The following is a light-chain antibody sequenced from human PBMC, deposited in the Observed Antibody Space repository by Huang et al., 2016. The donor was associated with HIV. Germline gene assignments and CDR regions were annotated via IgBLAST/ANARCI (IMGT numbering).Light chain of an antibody. CDR3: QEYYSIPRIT. CDR1: QSVLYSSTDKNY. J-gene: IGKJ5*01. Sequence: DIVLTQSPDSLAVSLGERATINCKSSQSVLYSSTDKNYLAWYQHKPGQPPKLLIYWASTRESGVPDRFSGSGSGTDFTLTISSLQAEDVAVYYCQEYYSIPRITFGQGTRLEIK. CDR2: WAS. V-gene: IGKV4-1*01.